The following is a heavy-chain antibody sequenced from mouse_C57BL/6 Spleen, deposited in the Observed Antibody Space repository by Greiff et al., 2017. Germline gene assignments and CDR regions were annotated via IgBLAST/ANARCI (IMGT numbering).Heavy chain of an antibody. CDR1: GFSLTSYA. D-gene: IGHD2-12*01. J-gene: IGHJ4*01. CDR3: ARYSYPGNYYAMDY. V-gene: IGHV2-9-1*01. Sequence: VMLVESGPGLVAPSPSLSITCTVSGFSLTSYAISWVRQPPGKGLEWLGEIWPGGGSNYNSALKSRLSNGKDKSKSEVFLKMNSLRTDDTARYYSARYSYPGNYYAMDYWGQGTSVTVSS. CDR2: IWPGGGS.